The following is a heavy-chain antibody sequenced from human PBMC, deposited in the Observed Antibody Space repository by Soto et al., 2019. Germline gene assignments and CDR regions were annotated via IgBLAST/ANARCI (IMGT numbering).Heavy chain of an antibody. V-gene: IGHV1-69*12. CDR3: AREIAATGFHF. J-gene: IGHJ4*02. CDR2: IVRVFGSA. D-gene: IGHD3-9*01. CDR1: GGDFKNYG. Sequence: QGQLVQSGAELKKPGSSVKVSCKTSGGDFKNYGISWVRQAHGQGLEWMGGIVRVFGSATYGKIFQGRLNITADEGTSTTYMELSGLKPEDTAVYYCAREIAATGFHFWGQGSLVIVSS.